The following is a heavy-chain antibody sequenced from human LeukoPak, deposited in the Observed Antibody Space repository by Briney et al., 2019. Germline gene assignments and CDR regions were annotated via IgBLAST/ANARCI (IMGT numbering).Heavy chain of an antibody. CDR1: GGTFSSYA. J-gene: IGHJ4*02. CDR2: IIPIFGTA. CDR3: ARDTRGYCSGGSCYGLGY. D-gene: IGHD2-15*01. V-gene: IGHV1-69*05. Sequence: SVKVSCKASGGTFSSYAISWVRQAPGQGLEWMGGIIPIFGTANYAQKFQGRVTITTDESTSTAYMELNSLRAEDTAVYYCARDTRGYCSGGSCYGLGYWGQGTLVTVSS.